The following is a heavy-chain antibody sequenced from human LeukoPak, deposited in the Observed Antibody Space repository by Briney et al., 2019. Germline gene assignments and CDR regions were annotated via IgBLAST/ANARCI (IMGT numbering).Heavy chain of an antibody. J-gene: IGHJ4*02. Sequence: GGSLRLSCAASGFTFSSYGMHWIRQAPGKGLEWVSYISSSGSTIYYADSVKGRFTISRDNAKNSLYLQMNSLRAEDTAVYYCARDPVGGRTDDFAPYIDYWGQGTLVTVSS. V-gene: IGHV3-48*04. CDR2: ISSSGSTI. CDR3: ARDPVGGRTDDFAPYIDY. D-gene: IGHD3-3*01. CDR1: GFTFSSYG.